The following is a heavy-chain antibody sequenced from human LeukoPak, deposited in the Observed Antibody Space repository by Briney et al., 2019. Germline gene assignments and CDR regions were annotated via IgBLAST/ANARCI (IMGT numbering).Heavy chain of an antibody. Sequence: SVKVSCKASGGTFSSYAISWVRQAPGQGLEWMGRIIPILGIANYAQKFQGRVTITADESTSTAYMELSSLRSEDTAVYYCARDISGLEVTPYYYGMDVWGQGTTVTVSS. D-gene: IGHD3-22*01. CDR3: ARDISGLEVTPYYYGMDV. CDR1: GGTFSSYA. CDR2: IIPILGIA. V-gene: IGHV1-69*04. J-gene: IGHJ6*02.